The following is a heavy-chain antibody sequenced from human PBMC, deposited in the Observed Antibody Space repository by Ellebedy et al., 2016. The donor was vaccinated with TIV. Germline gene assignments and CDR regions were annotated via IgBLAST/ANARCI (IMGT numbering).Heavy chain of an antibody. J-gene: IGHJ3*02. CDR2: ISYSGTT. Sequence: MPSETLSLTCTVSGGSISSYYCCWIRLPPGTGLEWMGYISYSGTTNYNPSLKSRVTLSVDTSRNHFSLRLSSVTAADTDVDYCARVVWQQPVSDAFYIWGQGTMVTVSS. CDR1: GGSISSYY. V-gene: IGHV4-59*01. CDR3: ARVVWQQPVSDAFYI. D-gene: IGHD6-13*01.